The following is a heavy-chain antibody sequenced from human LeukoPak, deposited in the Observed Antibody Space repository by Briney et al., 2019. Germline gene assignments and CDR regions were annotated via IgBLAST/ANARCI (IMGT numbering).Heavy chain of an antibody. J-gene: IGHJ6*02. D-gene: IGHD4-17*01. V-gene: IGHV3-15*01. CDR1: GFTFSSYW. CDR2: IKSKTDGGTT. CDR3: TTDYGDYGMDV. Sequence: GGSLRLSCAASGFTFSSYWMHWVRQAPGKGLEWVGRIKSKTDGGTTDYAAPVKGRFTISRDDSKNTLYLQMNSLKTEDTAVYYCTTDYGDYGMDVWGQGTTVTVSS.